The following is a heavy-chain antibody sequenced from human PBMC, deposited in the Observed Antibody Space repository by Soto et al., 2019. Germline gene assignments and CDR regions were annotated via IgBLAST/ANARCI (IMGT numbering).Heavy chain of an antibody. V-gene: IGHV5-51*01. Sequence: PGESLKISCKGSGYTFTTYWIGWVRQMPGKGLEWMGIIYPRDSDTRYSPSFQGQVTISADKSISTAYLQWSSLKASDTAIYYCARRPNTLNYYAMDVWGQGTTVTVPS. CDR2: IYPRDSDT. D-gene: IGHD3-9*01. CDR3: ARRPNTLNYYAMDV. CDR1: GYTFTTYW. J-gene: IGHJ6*02.